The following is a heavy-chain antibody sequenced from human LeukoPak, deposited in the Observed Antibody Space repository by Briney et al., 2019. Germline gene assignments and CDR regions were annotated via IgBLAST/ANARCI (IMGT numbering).Heavy chain of an antibody. D-gene: IGHD6-13*01. CDR2: IPYDGSNK. CDR1: GFTFSSYA. V-gene: IGHV3-30*04. Sequence: GGSLRLSCAASGFTFSSYAMHWVRQAPGKGLEWVALIPYDGSNKYYADSVKGRFTVSRDNSKNTLYLQMNSLRAEDTAVYYCVRGAYSSSWLNFDYWGQGTLVTVSS. J-gene: IGHJ4*02. CDR3: VRGAYSSSWLNFDY.